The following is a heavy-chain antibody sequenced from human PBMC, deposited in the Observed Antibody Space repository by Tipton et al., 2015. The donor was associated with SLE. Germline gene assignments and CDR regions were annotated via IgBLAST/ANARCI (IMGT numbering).Heavy chain of an antibody. D-gene: IGHD2-21*01. Sequence: TLSLTCTVSGYSIRSGYYWGWIRQPPGKGLEWIGSIYHSGSTYYNPSLKSRVTISVDTSKNQFSLKLGSVTAADTAVYYCARSGHIVVVVLGYFDVWGRGTLVTVSS. CDR3: ARSGHIVVVVLGYFDV. CDR2: IYHSGST. J-gene: IGHJ2*01. CDR1: GYSIRSGYY. V-gene: IGHV4-38-2*02.